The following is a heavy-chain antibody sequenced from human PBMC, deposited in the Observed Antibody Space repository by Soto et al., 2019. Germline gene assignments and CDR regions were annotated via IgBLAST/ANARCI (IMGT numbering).Heavy chain of an antibody. CDR1: GFTFSSYG. Sequence: QVQLVESGGGEVQPGRSLRLSCAASGFTFSSYGMHWVRQAPGKGLEWVAVISYDGSNKYYADSVKGRFTISRDNSKNTLYLQMNSLRAEDTAVYYCAKESHSSSWYSDWFDPWGQGTLVTVSS. CDR2: ISYDGSNK. D-gene: IGHD6-13*01. V-gene: IGHV3-30*18. CDR3: AKESHSSSWYSDWFDP. J-gene: IGHJ5*02.